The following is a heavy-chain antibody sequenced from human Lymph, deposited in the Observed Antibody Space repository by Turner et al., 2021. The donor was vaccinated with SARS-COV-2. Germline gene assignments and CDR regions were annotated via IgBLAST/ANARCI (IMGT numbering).Heavy chain of an antibody. CDR2: INHSGST. CDR3: ARVWVRWWYFDL. CDR1: GGSFSGYY. V-gene: IGHV4-34*01. J-gene: IGHJ2*01. Sequence: QVQLQQWGAGLLQPLETLSLTCAVYGGSFSGYYWSWIRQPPGKGLEWIGEINHSGSTNYNPSLKSRVTISVDTSKKQFSLKLSSVTAADTAVYYCARVWVRWWYFDLWGRGTLVTVSS. D-gene: IGHD7-27*01.